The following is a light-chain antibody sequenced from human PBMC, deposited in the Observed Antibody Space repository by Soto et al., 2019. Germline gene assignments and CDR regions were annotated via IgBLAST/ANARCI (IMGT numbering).Light chain of an antibody. CDR3: QQYNSSAGT. J-gene: IGKJ1*01. Sequence: DIQMTQSPSTLSASVGDRVTITCRASQSISSWLAWYQQKPGKAPKLLIYDASSLESGVPSRFSGSGSGTEFTLTISSLQPDDFATYYCQQYNSSAGTFGQGTKVDIK. CDR2: DAS. V-gene: IGKV1-5*01. CDR1: QSISSW.